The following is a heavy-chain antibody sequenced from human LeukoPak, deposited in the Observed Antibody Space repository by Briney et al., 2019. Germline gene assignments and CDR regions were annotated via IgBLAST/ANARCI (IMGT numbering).Heavy chain of an antibody. CDR1: GFTFSRNA. V-gene: IGHV3-23*01. J-gene: IGHJ4*02. Sequence: GGSLRLSCAASGFTFSRNAMSWVRQAPGKGLEWVSGISGSGGSTYYADSVKGRFTVSRDTSKSTIYLQMNSLRVEDTAVYYCAKDEDNSGYFFGWDYWGQGTLVTVSS. CDR3: AKDEDNSGYFFGWDY. D-gene: IGHD3-22*01. CDR2: ISGSGGST.